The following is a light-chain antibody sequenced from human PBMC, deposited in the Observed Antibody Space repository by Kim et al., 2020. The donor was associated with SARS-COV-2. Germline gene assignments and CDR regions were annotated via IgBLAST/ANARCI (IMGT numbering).Light chain of an antibody. CDR2: DAS. Sequence: STLSASVGDRVTITCRASQTIGSWLAWYQLKPGKAPKLLIYDASSLAGGVPSRFSGSVSGTEVTLTISSLQPDEFATYYCQHYRGTFGQGTKLEI. V-gene: IGKV1-5*01. J-gene: IGKJ2*02. CDR3: QHYRGT. CDR1: QTIGSW.